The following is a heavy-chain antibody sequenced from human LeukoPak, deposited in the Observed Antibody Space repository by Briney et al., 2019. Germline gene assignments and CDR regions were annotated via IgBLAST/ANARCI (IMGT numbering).Heavy chain of an antibody. Sequence: PGGSLRLSCTASGFSFSAYNMKWVRQAPGKGLEWVSAISGSGGSTYYADSVKGRFTISRDNSKNTLYLQMNSLRAEDTAVYYCARSVSGYDPSDAFDIWGQGTMVTVSS. J-gene: IGHJ3*02. CDR3: ARSVSGYDPSDAFDI. D-gene: IGHD5-12*01. V-gene: IGHV3-23*01. CDR2: ISGSGGST. CDR1: GFSFSAYN.